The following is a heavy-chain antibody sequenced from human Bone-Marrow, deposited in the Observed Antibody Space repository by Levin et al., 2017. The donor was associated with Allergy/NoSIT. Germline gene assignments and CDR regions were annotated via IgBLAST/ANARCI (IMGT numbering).Heavy chain of an antibody. CDR3: ARHPKPAWDCSSTSCYTEGGGNWFDP. J-gene: IGHJ5*02. CDR2: IYYSGST. D-gene: IGHD2-2*02. CDR1: GGSISSYY. V-gene: IGHV4-59*08. Sequence: PSETLSLTCTVSGGSISSYYWSWIRQPPGKGLEWIGYIYYSGSTNYNPSLKSRVTISVDTSKNQFSLKLSSVTAADPAVYYCARHPKPAWDCSSTSCYTEGGGNWFDPWGQGTLVTVSS.